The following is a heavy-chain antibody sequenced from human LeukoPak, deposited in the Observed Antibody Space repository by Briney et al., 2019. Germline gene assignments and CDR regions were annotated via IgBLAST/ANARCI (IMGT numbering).Heavy chain of an antibody. CDR3: ARIGYSSSSFDY. CDR2: LKQDGSQK. V-gene: IGHV3-7*01. J-gene: IGHJ4*02. D-gene: IGHD6-6*01. CDR1: GFTFSNYW. Sequence: HPGGSLRLSCAASGFTFSNYWMSWVRQAPGKGLEWVANLKQDGSQKYYVDSVKGRFTISRDNAKNSQYLQMNSLRAEDTAMYYCARIGYSSSSFDYWGQGTLVTVSS.